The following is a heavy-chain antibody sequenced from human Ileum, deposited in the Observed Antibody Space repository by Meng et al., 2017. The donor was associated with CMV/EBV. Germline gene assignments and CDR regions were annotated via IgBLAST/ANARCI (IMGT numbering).Heavy chain of an antibody. CDR3: AKTAAAGTGDY. V-gene: IGHV3-23*01. CDR1: GFTFSSYS. J-gene: IGHJ4*02. CDR2: ISGSGGST. D-gene: IGHD6-13*01. Sequence: GESLKISCAASGFTFSSYSMNWVRQAPGKGLEWVSAISGSGGSTYYADSVKGRFTISRDNSKNTLYLQMNSLRAEDTAVYYCAKTAAAGTGDYWGQGTLVTVSS.